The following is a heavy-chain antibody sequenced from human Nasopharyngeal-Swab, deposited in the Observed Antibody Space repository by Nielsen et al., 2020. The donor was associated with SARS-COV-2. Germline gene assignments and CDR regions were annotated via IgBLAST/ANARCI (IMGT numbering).Heavy chain of an antibody. Sequence: SQTLSLTCALSGDSVSSTNVGWNSIRQSPSRGLEWLGRTYYGSKWYNHYAPSVKSRVTIKPDTSKKQLSLQLDSVTPADSAVYYCARGFLQTGFDYWGQGTLVTVSS. D-gene: IGHD3-9*01. CDR2: TYYGSKWYN. CDR1: GDSVSSTNVG. CDR3: ARGFLQTGFDY. J-gene: IGHJ4*02. V-gene: IGHV6-1*01.